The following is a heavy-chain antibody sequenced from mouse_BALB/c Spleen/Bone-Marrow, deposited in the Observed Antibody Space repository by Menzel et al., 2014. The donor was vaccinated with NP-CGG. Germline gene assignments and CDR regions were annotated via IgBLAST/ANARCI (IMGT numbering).Heavy chain of an antibody. Sequence: EVQLQESGTVLARPGASVKMSCKASAYSFTSYWMHWVKQRPGQGLEWIGAVYPGNSDTTYNQKFKGKAKLTAVTSASTAYMELSSLTNEDSAVYYCTFLVKEDFAYWGQGTLVTVSA. V-gene: IGHV1-5*01. J-gene: IGHJ3*01. D-gene: IGHD2-10*02. CDR1: AYSFTSYW. CDR2: VYPGNSDT. CDR3: TFLVKEDFAY.